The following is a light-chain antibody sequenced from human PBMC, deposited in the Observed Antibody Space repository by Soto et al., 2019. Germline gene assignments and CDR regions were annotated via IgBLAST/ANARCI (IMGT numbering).Light chain of an antibody. V-gene: IGLV1-47*02. J-gene: IGLJ1*01. CDR3: AAWDDSLSANYV. CDR1: SSNIGTNA. CDR2: NNN. Sequence: QSVLTQPPSASGTPGQRVTISCSGGSSNIGTNAVNWYQQLPGTAPKLLIYNNNQRPSGDPDRFSGSKSGTSASLAISGLRSEDEADYYCAAWDDSLSANYVFGTGTKVTVL.